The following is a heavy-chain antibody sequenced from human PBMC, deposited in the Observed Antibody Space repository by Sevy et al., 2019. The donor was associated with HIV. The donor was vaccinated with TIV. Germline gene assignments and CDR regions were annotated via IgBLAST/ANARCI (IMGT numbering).Heavy chain of an antibody. CDR2: INPNSGGT. Sequence: ASVKVSCKASGYTFTGYYMHWVRQAPGQGLEWMGWINPNSGGTNYAQKFQGRVTMTRDTSISTAYMELGRLRSDDTAVYYCARGAYCTNGVCYSITFDYRGQGTLVTVSS. CDR3: ARGAYCTNGVCYSITFDY. V-gene: IGHV1-2*02. CDR1: GYTFTGYY. J-gene: IGHJ4*02. D-gene: IGHD2-8*01.